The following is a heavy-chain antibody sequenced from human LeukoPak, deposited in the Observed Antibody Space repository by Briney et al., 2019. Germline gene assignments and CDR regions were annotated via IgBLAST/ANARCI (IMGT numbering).Heavy chain of an antibody. CDR1: GYSFTSYW. CDR3: ARRDYGGKHFDY. J-gene: IGHJ4*02. D-gene: IGHD4-23*01. V-gene: IGHV5-51*01. Sequence: GESLKISCKTSGYSFTSYWITWVRQMPGNGLEWMGIIYPDDSDTTYSPSFQGQVTISADKSINTAYLQWSSLKASDTAMYYCARRDYGGKHFDYWGQGTLVTVSS. CDR2: IYPDDSDT.